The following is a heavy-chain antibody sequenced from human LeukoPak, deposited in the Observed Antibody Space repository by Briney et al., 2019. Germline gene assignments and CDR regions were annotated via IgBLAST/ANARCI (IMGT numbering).Heavy chain of an antibody. CDR2: VNPNSGGT. J-gene: IGHJ4*02. V-gene: IGHV1-2*02. CDR1: GYTFTGYY. D-gene: IGHD4-17*01. Sequence: ASVNVSCTASGYTFTGYYMHWVRQAPGQGLEWMGWVNPNSGGTNYAQKFQGRVTMTRDTSISTAYMELSRLRSDDTAVYYCARARVRPTVTTLIYWGQGTLVTVSS. CDR3: ARARVRPTVTTLIY.